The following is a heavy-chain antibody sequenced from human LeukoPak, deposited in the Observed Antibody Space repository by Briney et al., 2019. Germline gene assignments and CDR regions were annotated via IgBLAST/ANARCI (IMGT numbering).Heavy chain of an antibody. CDR3: ATLYCSSTSCSNNWFDP. CDR1: GGSISSSSYY. J-gene: IGHJ5*02. V-gene: IGHV4-39*07. CDR2: IYYSGST. D-gene: IGHD2-2*01. Sequence: SETLSLTCTVSGGSISSSSYYWGWIRQPPGKGLEWIGSIYYSGSTYYNPSLKSRVTISVDTSKNQFSLKLSSVTAADTAVYYCATLYCSSTSCSNNWFDPWGQGTLVTVSS.